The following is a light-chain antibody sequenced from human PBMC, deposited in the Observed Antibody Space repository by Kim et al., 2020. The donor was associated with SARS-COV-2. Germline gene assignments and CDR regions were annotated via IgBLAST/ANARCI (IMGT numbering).Light chain of an antibody. J-gene: IGKJ5*01. Sequence: ASVGDRVTITCRASQDISSYLAWYQQKPGKAPKLLIYAASTLQSGVPLRFSGSGSGTDFTLTISSLQPEDFATYHCQQLNSYPITFGQGTRLEIK. CDR1: QDISSY. CDR2: AAS. V-gene: IGKV1-9*01. CDR3: QQLNSYPIT.